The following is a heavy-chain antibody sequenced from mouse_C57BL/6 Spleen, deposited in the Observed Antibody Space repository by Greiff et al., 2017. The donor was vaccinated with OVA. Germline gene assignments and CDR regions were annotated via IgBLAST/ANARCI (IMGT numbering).Heavy chain of an antibody. Sequence: EVQVVESEGGLVQPGSSMKLSCTASGFTFSDYYMAWVRQVPEKGLEWVANINYDGSSTYYLDSLKSRFIISRDNAKNILYLQMSSLKSEDTATYYCARGSTTAFDYWGQGTTLTVSS. CDR3: ARGSTTAFDY. CDR2: INYDGSST. CDR1: GFTFSDYY. D-gene: IGHD1-2*01. V-gene: IGHV5-16*01. J-gene: IGHJ2*01.